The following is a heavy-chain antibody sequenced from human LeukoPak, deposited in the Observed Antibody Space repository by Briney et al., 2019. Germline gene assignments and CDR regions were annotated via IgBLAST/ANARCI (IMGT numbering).Heavy chain of an antibody. CDR2: INHSGST. CDR3: ARGYYYYYYMDV. V-gene: IGHV4-34*01. CDR1: GGSFSGHY. Sequence: SETLSLTCAVYGGSFSGHYWSWIRQPPGKGLEWIGEINHSGSTNYNPSLKSRVTISVDTSKNQFSLKLSSVTAADTAVYYCARGYYYYYYMDVWGKGTTVTVSS. J-gene: IGHJ6*03.